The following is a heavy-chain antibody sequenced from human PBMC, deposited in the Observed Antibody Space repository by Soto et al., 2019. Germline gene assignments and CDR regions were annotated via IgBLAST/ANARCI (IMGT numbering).Heavy chain of an antibody. CDR2: ISAYNGNT. V-gene: IGHV1-18*01. CDR3: ASLVTYYYDSSGSPGAFDI. J-gene: IGHJ3*02. CDR1: GFTFTSYC. D-gene: IGHD3-22*01. Sequence: GAPVEVSWKDSGFTFTSYCIWWVRQAPGQGLEWMGWISAYNGNTNYAQKLQGRVTMTTDTSTSTAYMELRSLRSDDTAVYYCASLVTYYYDSSGSPGAFDIWGQGTMVTVSS.